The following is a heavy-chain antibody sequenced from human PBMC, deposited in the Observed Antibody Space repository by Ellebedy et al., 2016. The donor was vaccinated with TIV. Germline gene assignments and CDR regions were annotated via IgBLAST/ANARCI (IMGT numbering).Heavy chain of an antibody. Sequence: AASVKVSCKASGGTFSSYAISWVRQAPGQGLEWMGRIIPILGIANYAQKFQGRVTITADKSTSTAYMELSSLRSEDTAVYYCARGSEYSSAYDAFEIWGQGTMVTVSS. CDR2: IIPILGIA. CDR3: ARGSEYSSAYDAFEI. V-gene: IGHV1-69*04. CDR1: GGTFSSYA. J-gene: IGHJ3*02. D-gene: IGHD6-6*01.